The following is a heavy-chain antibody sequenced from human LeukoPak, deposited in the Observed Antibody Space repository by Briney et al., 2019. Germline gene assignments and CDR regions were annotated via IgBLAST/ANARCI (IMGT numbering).Heavy chain of an antibody. Sequence: GGSLRLSCAASGFTFNTYWMTGVRQAPGKGLEWVANIKQGGSDKRYVDSVKGRFTISRDNAKNSLYLQVNSLRAEDTAVYYCVRGMDVWGKGTTVTVSS. CDR1: GFTFNTYW. CDR3: VRGMDV. J-gene: IGHJ6*03. V-gene: IGHV3-7*01. CDR2: IKQGGSDK.